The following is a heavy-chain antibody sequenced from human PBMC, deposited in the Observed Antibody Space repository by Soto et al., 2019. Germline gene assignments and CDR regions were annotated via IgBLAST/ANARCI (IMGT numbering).Heavy chain of an antibody. Sequence: SETLSLTCTVSGGSISSYYWSWIRQPPGKGLERIGYIYYSGNTNYNSSLKSRVTISVDTSKNQFSLKLSSVTAADTAVYYCARGEGLRGYYYYGMDVWGQGTTVTVSS. J-gene: IGHJ6*02. CDR2: IYYSGNT. D-gene: IGHD3-16*01. V-gene: IGHV4-59*08. CDR3: ARGEGLRGYYYYGMDV. CDR1: GGSISSYY.